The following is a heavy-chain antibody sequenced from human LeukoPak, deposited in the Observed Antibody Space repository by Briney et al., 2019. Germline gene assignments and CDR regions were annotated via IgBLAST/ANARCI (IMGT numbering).Heavy chain of an antibody. D-gene: IGHD4-17*01. CDR2: ISSGGTYK. CDR1: GFTFSDYT. V-gene: IGHV3-21*01. CDR3: ARPTTVTTISAAAFDI. Sequence: GGSLRLSCAASGFTFSDYTMNWVRQAPGEGLEWVSCISSGGTYKYYADSVKGRFTISRGNAQNSLYLQMNSLRAEDSSVYYCARPTTVTTISAAAFDIWGQGAMVTVSS. J-gene: IGHJ3*02.